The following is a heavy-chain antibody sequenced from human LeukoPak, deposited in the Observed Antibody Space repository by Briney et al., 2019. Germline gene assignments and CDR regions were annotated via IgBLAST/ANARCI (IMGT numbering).Heavy chain of an antibody. CDR1: GFTFSSYG. CDR2: ISVSGNT. V-gene: IGHV3-23*01. CDR3: AKDQKVVVITPLNWFDP. J-gene: IGHJ5*02. Sequence: GGSLRLSCAASGFTFSSYGMHWVRQAPGKGLEWVSAISVSGNTYYADSLKGRFTISRDVSKNTLYLQLNSLRAEDTDVYYCAKDQKVVVITPLNWFDPWGQGTMVTVSS. D-gene: IGHD3-22*01.